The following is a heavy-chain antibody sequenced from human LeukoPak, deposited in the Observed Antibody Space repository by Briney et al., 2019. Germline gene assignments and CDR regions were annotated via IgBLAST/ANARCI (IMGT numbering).Heavy chain of an antibody. CDR1: GYTSTGYY. V-gene: IGHV1-2*02. D-gene: IGHD3-10*01. CDR3: ALPYYYGSGSFDY. J-gene: IGHJ4*02. CDR2: INPNSGGT. Sequence: ASVKVSCKASGYTSTGYYMHWVRQAPGQGLEWMGWINPNSGGTNYAQKFQGRVTMTRDTPISTAYMELSRLRSDDTAVYYCALPYYYGSGSFDYWGQGTLVTVSS.